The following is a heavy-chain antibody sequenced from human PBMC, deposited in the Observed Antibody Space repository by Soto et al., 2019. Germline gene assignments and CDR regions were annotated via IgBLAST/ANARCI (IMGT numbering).Heavy chain of an antibody. Sequence: EVQLVESGGGLVKPGGSLRLSCAASGFTFSNAWMSWVRQAPGKGLEWVGRIKSKTDGGTTDYAAPVKGRFTISRDDSKNTLYLQMNSLKTEDTAVYYCTTDLMRDYYDSSGYYYTDYWGQGTLVTVSS. CDR3: TTDLMRDYYDSSGYYYTDY. V-gene: IGHV3-15*01. D-gene: IGHD3-22*01. J-gene: IGHJ4*02. CDR2: IKSKTDGGTT. CDR1: GFTFSNAW.